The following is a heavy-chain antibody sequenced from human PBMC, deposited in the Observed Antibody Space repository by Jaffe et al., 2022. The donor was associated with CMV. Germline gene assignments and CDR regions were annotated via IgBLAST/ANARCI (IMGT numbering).Heavy chain of an antibody. CDR2: ISGSGSTT. J-gene: IGHJ6*02. V-gene: IGHV3-23*01. D-gene: IGHD3-10*01. CDR3: AKGISGV. CDR1: GITLSSYA. Sequence: EVQLLESGGGLVQPGGSLSLSCAAGITLSSYAMSWVRQAPGKGLEWVSAISGSGSTTYYADSVKGRFTISRDNSKNTVYLQMNSLRVEDTAVYYCAKGISGVWGQGTTVTVSS.